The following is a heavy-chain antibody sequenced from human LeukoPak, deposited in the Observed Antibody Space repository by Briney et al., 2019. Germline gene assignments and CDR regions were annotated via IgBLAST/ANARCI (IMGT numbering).Heavy chain of an antibody. CDR2: ISTYNGNT. J-gene: IGHJ5*02. Sequence: ASVKVSCKASGYTFTSHGISWVRQAPGQGLEWMGWISTYNGNTNYAQKLQGRVSMTTDTSTSTAYMDLRSLRSDDTAVYYCARDHSGEWESLSGWWFDPWGQGTLVTVSS. CDR1: GYTFTSHG. V-gene: IGHV1-18*01. D-gene: IGHD1-26*01. CDR3: ARDHSGEWESLSGWWFDP.